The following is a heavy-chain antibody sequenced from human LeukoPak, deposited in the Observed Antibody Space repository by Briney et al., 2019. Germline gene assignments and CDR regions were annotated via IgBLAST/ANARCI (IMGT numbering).Heavy chain of an antibody. J-gene: IGHJ3*02. CDR2: ISYDGSNK. CDR1: GFTFSSYG. D-gene: IGHD3-22*01. Sequence: GGSLRLSCAASGFTFSSYGMHWVRQAPGKGLEWVAVISYDGSNKYYADSVKGRFTISRDNAKNSLYLQMNSLRAEDTAVYYCARDGPNPMIPDAFDIWGQGTMVTVSS. V-gene: IGHV3-30*03. CDR3: ARDGPNPMIPDAFDI.